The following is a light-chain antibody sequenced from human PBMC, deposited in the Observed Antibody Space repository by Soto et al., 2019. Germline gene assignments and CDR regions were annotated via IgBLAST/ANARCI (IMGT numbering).Light chain of an antibody. CDR2: GAS. CDR3: QPYFILGP. J-gene: IGKJ1*01. V-gene: IGKV3-20*01. CDR1: QSVSSSY. Sequence: EIGLTQYTGTLSLSHGERATLSCRASQSVSSSYLAWYQQKPGQAPRLLIYGASSRATGIPDRFSGSGSGTDFTLTISRLEPDDFAVYYCQPYFILGPFGQGTKVDI.